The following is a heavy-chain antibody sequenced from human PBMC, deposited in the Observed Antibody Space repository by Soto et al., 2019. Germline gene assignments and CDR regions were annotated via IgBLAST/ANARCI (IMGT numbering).Heavy chain of an antibody. CDR3: AKERTAERELRHFDY. D-gene: IGHD1-7*01. V-gene: IGHV3-23*01. Sequence: EVQLLESGGGLVQPGGSLRLSCAASGFPFTSYALTWVRQAPGKGLEWVSTISNTGGATYYADSVKGRFTISRDDSKRTLSLQMNSLRAEDTAVYYCAKERTAERELRHFDYWGQGTLVTVSS. CDR2: ISNTGGAT. CDR1: GFPFTSYA. J-gene: IGHJ4*02.